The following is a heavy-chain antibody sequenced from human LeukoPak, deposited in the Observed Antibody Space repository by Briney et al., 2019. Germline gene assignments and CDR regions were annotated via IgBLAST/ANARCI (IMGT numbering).Heavy chain of an antibody. V-gene: IGHV3-7*03. D-gene: IGHD3-3*01. CDR1: GFAFSTYW. Sequence: GGSLRLSCAASGFAFSTYWMSWVRQAPGKGLEWVASIKQREFYVDSVKGRFTISRDNAANSLYLQMNSLRAEDTAIYYCSRGPANIYSTSWFDYWGQGALVTVSS. CDR3: SRGPANIYSTSWFDY. CDR2: IKQRE. J-gene: IGHJ4*02.